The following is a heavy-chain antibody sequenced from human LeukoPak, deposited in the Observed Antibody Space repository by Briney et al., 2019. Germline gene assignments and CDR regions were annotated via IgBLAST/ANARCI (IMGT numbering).Heavy chain of an antibody. Sequence: ASVKVSCKASGYTFTSYYMHWVRQARGQGLEWMGWISAYNGNTNYAQKLQGRVTMNTDTSTSTAYMELRSLRSDDTVVSYCARVVIVVVSPTYYYYYYMDAWGKGTTVTISS. D-gene: IGHD3-22*01. CDR3: ARVVIVVVSPTYYYYYYMDA. J-gene: IGHJ6*03. V-gene: IGHV1-18*04. CDR2: ISAYNGNT. CDR1: GYTFTSYY.